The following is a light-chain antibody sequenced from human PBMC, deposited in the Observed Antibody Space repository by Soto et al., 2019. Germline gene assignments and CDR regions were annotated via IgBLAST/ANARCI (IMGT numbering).Light chain of an antibody. CDR1: QSVSSY. Sequence: EIVLTQSPATLFWSTGERATLSCRASQSVSSYLAWYQQKPGQAPRLLIYDASNRATGIPARFSGSGSGTDFTLTISSLEPEDFAVYYCQQRSNWLLTFGGGTKVEIK. V-gene: IGKV3-11*01. CDR3: QQRSNWLLT. J-gene: IGKJ4*01. CDR2: DAS.